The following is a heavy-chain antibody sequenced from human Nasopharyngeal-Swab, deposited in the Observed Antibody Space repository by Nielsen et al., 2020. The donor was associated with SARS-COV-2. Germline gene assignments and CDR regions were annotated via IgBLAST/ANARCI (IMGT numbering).Heavy chain of an antibody. V-gene: IGHV3-33*01. D-gene: IGHD1-26*01. CDR1: GFTFSSYG. CDR3: ARGANWFDP. CDR2: IWYDGSNK. Sequence: GESLEISWASSGFTFSSYGMHWVRQAPGKGLEWVAVIWYDGSNKYYADSVKGRFTISRDNSKNTLYLQMNSLRAEDTAVYYCARGANWFDPWGQGTLVTVSS. J-gene: IGHJ5*02.